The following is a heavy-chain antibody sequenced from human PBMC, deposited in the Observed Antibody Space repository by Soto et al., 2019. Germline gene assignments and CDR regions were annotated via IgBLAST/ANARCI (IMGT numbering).Heavy chain of an antibody. D-gene: IGHD6-19*01. CDR3: AKATVAGAAYDYYYCMDV. CDR1: GFTFDDYA. CDR2: ISWDRVST. J-gene: IGHJ6*02. V-gene: IGHV3-43D*04. Sequence: GGSLRLSCATSGFTFDDYAMPWVRQAPGKGLEWVSLISWDRVSTYYADSVKGRFTISRDNCKNSLYLQMNSLRAEDTAVYYCAKATVAGAAYDYYYCMDVWGQGTTVTVS.